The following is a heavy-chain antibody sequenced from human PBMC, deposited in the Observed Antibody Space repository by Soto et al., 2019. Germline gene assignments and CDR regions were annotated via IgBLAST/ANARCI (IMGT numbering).Heavy chain of an antibody. J-gene: IGHJ4*02. D-gene: IGHD3-16*01. V-gene: IGHV3-11*03. Sequence: PGGSLRLSCAASGFSLSDYFMSWIRQAPGKGLEWVSYISTRSSYTTYGDSMEGRFSISRDNAKNSLYLQMNSLRAEDTAVYYCARFFEERGGFDFWGQGTLVTVSS. CDR1: GFSLSDYF. CDR2: ISTRSSYT. CDR3: ARFFEERGGFDF.